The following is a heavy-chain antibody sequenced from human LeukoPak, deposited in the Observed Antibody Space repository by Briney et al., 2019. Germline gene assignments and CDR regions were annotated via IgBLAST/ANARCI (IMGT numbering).Heavy chain of an antibody. CDR3: ARDMSITMVRGVNRDGEPFDY. V-gene: IGHV1-46*03. J-gene: IGHJ4*02. D-gene: IGHD3-10*01. Sequence: APEKVSCKASGYTFTSYYMHWVRQAPGRGLEWMGIINPSGGSTSYAQKFQGRVTMTRDTSTSTVYMELSSLRSEDTAVYYCARDMSITMVRGVNRDGEPFDYWGQGTLVTVSS. CDR1: GYTFTSYY. CDR2: INPSGGST.